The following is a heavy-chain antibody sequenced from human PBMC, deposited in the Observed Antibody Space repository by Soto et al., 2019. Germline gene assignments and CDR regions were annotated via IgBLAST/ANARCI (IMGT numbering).Heavy chain of an antibody. J-gene: IGHJ3*02. V-gene: IGHV3-21*03. CDR2: ISSSSSYI. Sequence: EVQLVESGGGLVKPGGSLRLSCAASGFTFSSYSMNWVRQAPGKGLEWVSSISSSSSYIYYADSVKGRVTISRDNAKISLYLEMKSRRAEGTAVYYCARDKGVGSTSVACDIWGQGKMVTVSS. CDR3: ARDKGVGSTSVACDI. CDR1: GFTFSSYS. D-gene: IGHD1-26*01.